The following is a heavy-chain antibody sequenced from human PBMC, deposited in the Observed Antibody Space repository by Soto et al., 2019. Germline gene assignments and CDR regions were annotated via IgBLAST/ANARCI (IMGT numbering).Heavy chain of an antibody. D-gene: IGHD3-10*01. V-gene: IGHV1-18*01. J-gene: IGHJ4*02. Sequence: QVQLLQSGAEVKKPGASVKVSCKASGYMFNTYGITWVRQAPGQGLEWMGWISVYNGNIDYAQKFEGRVTITIDTSTSTAYMELKSLTSDDTAVYYCARTYGSGDYFLPFEYWGQGTPVSVSS. CDR1: GYMFNTYG. CDR2: ISVYNGNI. CDR3: ARTYGSGDYFLPFEY.